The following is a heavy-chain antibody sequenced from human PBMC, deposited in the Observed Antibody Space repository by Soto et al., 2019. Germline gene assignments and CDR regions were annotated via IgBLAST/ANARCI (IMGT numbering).Heavy chain of an antibody. Sequence: EVHLVESGGGLVQPGGSLRLSCAASGFTFSNYWINWVRQAPGKGLEWVANINQDGSEKSYVDSVKGRFTISRDNAKNSLYLQMNSLRAEDTAVYCCARGISTPGVDFWGQGTLVTVSS. CDR3: ARGISTPGVDF. D-gene: IGHD2-15*01. J-gene: IGHJ4*02. CDR1: GFTFSNYW. CDR2: INQDGSEK. V-gene: IGHV3-7*03.